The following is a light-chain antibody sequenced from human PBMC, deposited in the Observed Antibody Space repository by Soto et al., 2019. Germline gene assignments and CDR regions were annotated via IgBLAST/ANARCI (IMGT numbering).Light chain of an antibody. CDR1: SSNIGAAYD. CDR2: GNS. J-gene: IGLJ1*01. V-gene: IGLV1-40*01. Sequence: QSVLTQPPSVSGAPGQRVTIPCTGSSSNIGAAYDVHWYQQYPGTAPKLLIYGNSNRPSGVPDRVSGSRSGTSASLAITGLQAEDEADYYCQSYDSRLSDYVFGTGTKLTVL. CDR3: QSYDSRLSDYV.